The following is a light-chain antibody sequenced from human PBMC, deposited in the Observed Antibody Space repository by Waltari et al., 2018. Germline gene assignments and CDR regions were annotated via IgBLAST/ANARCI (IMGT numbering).Light chain of an antibody. CDR2: DAS. V-gene: IGKV3-11*01. J-gene: IGKJ4*01. CDR3: QQRSNWPPT. CDR1: QSVSSY. Sequence: IVLTPSPATLSLCHGETATLSCRPSQSVSSYLAWYQQKPGQAPRLLIYDASNRATGIPARFSGSGSGTDFTLTISSLEPEDFAVYYCQQRSNWPPTFGGGTKVEIK.